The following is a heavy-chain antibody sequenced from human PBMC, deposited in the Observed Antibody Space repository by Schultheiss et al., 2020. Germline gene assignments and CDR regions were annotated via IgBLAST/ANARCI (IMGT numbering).Heavy chain of an antibody. CDR3: AKSAGSSRYYHYGLDV. D-gene: IGHD2-2*01. Sequence: GGSLRLSCAASGFTFSTYWMHWVRQAPGKGLEWVAVIWYDGSNKYYADSVKGRFTISRDNSKNTVYLQMNSLRVEDTAVYYCAKSAGSSRYYHYGLDVWGQGTTVTVSS. CDR1: GFTFSTYW. CDR2: IWYDGSNK. J-gene: IGHJ6*02. V-gene: IGHV3-33*08.